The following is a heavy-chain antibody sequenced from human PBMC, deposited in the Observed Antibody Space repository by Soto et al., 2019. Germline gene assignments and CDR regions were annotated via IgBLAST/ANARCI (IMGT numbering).Heavy chain of an antibody. CDR1: GFDFRGYG. J-gene: IGHJ3*02. CDR3: ARERWGSGQALDI. V-gene: IGHV3-33*01. CDR2: IWYDETNR. D-gene: IGHD3-10*01. Sequence: QLSLVESGGGVVQPGRSLRISCVASGFDFRGYGMHWVRQAPGEGLEWVALIWYDETNRYYGDSVKGRFTISRDNSKNTLYLQMDSLRVEDTAVYYCARERWGSGQALDIWGQGTMVTVSS.